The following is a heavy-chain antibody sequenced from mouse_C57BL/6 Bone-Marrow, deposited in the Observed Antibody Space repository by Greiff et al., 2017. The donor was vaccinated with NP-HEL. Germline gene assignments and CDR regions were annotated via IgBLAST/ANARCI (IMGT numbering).Heavy chain of an antibody. CDR2: FYPGSGSI. V-gene: IGHV1-62-2*01. D-gene: IGHD4-1*01. J-gene: IGHJ3*01. CDR3: ARHEEECLTGKGAWFAY. CDR1: GYTFTEYT. Sequence: QVQLQQSGAELVKPGASVKLSCKASGYTFTEYTIHWVKQRSGQGLEWIGWFYPGSGSIKYNEKFKDKATLTADKSSSTVYMELSRLTSEDSAVYFCARHEEECLTGKGAWFAYWGQGTLVTVSA.